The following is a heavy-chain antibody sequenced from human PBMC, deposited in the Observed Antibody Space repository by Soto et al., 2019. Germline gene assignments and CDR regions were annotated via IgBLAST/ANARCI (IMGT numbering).Heavy chain of an antibody. V-gene: IGHV3-53*04. D-gene: IGHD1-26*01. CDR2: IYSGNSS. CDR1: GFVVSDIY. CDR3: ARQDYSLHLDS. J-gene: IGHJ4*02. Sequence: GGSLRLSCSVSGFVVSDIYMTWVRQAPGKALEWVSTIYSGNSSSYADFVKGRFAISRHNSKNTLYLQMDNLTPEDTAVYYCARQDYSLHLDSWGQGTLVTVSS.